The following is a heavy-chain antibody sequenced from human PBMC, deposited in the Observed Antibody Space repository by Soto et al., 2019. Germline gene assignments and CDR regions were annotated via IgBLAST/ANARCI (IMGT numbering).Heavy chain of an antibody. CDR2: ISGSGGST. V-gene: IGHV3-23*01. CDR3: AKVPVGATGRFDY. D-gene: IGHD1-26*01. Sequence: PGGALRLCCAGSGFTFSNYAMSWVRQAPGKGLAWVSVISGSGGSTYYADSVKGRFTISRDNSKNTLYLQMNSLRAEDTALYYCAKVPVGATGRFDYWGQGTLVTVSS. CDR1: GFTFSNYA. J-gene: IGHJ4*02.